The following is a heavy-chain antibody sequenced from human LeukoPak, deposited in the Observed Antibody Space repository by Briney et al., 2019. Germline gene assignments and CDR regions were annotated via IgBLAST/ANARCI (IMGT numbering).Heavy chain of an antibody. Sequence: PGGSLRLSCAASGFTFSSYWMHWVRQAPGKGLEWVSSISSSSSYIYYADSVKGRFTISRDNAKNSLYLQMNSLRAEDTAVYYCARDVVTGSSWYPNTLRYFDLWGRGTLVTVSS. CDR2: ISSSSSYI. CDR1: GFTFSSYW. D-gene: IGHD6-13*01. CDR3: ARDVVTGSSWYPNTLRYFDL. J-gene: IGHJ2*01. V-gene: IGHV3-21*01.